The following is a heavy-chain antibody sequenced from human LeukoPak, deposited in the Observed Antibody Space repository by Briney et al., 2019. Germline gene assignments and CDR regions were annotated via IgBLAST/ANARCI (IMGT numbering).Heavy chain of an antibody. Sequence: GGSLSLSCAASGFTFDDYAMHWVRHAPGKGLEWVSGISWNSGSIGYADSVKGRFTISRDNAKNSLYLQMNSLRAEDTALYYCAKDKSATTMVRGVIIGPYFDYWGQGTLVTVSS. V-gene: IGHV3-9*01. D-gene: IGHD3-10*01. CDR1: GFTFDDYA. CDR3: AKDKSATTMVRGVIIGPYFDY. J-gene: IGHJ4*02. CDR2: ISWNSGSI.